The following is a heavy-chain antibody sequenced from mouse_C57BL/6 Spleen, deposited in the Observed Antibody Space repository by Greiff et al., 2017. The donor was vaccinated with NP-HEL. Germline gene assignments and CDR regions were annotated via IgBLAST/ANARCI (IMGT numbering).Heavy chain of an antibody. Sequence: EVKLVESGGGLVQPKGSLKLSCAASGFSFNTYAMNWVRQAPGKGLEWVARIRSKSNYYATYYADSVKDRFTISRDDSESMLYLQMNNLKTEDTAMYYCVRHGDYPFAYWGQRTLVTVSA. CDR2: IRSKSNYYAT. J-gene: IGHJ3*01. CDR1: GFSFNTYA. D-gene: IGHD2-13*01. V-gene: IGHV10-1*01. CDR3: VRHGDYPFAY.